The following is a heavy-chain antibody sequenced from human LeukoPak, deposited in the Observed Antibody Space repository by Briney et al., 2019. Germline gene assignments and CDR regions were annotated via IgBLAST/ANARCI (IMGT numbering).Heavy chain of an antibody. CDR1: GFTFSLHA. Sequence: GGSLRPSCAASGFTFSLHAMTWVRQAPGKGLEWVSRISGSGGSTYYADSVKGRFTISRDNSKNTLSLQMNSLRAEDTAVYYCAKGHYDTGTFGAFDIWGQGTMVTVSS. J-gene: IGHJ3*02. CDR2: ISGSGGST. D-gene: IGHD3-22*01. CDR3: AKGHYDTGTFGAFDI. V-gene: IGHV3-23*01.